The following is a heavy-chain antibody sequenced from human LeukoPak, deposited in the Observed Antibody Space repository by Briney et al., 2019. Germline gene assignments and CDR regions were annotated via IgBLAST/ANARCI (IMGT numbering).Heavy chain of an antibody. V-gene: IGHV4-39*01. J-gene: IGHJ4*02. D-gene: IGHD4-23*01. CDR1: GGSISSSSYY. CDR3: ARHTFKGDGGNSILDY. Sequence: PSETLSLACTVSGGSISSSSYYWGWIRQPPGKGLEWIGSIYYSGSTNYSPSLKSRVTMSVDTSKNQFSLKLSSVTAADTAVYYCARHTFKGDGGNSILDYWGQGTLVTVSS. CDR2: IYYSGST.